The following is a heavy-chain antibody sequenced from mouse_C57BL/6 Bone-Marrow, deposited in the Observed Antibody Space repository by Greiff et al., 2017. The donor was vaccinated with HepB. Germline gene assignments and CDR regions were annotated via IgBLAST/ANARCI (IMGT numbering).Heavy chain of an antibody. CDR3: ARSGYYGSSYLGYFDV. CDR1: GYAFSSSW. CDR2: IYPGDGDT. Sequence: QVQLQQSGPELVKPGASVKISCKASGYAFSSSWMNWVKQRPGKGLEWIGRIYPGDGDTNYNGKFKGKATLTADKSSSTAYMQLSSLTSEDSAVYFCARSGYYGSSYLGYFDVWGTGTTVTVSS. D-gene: IGHD1-1*01. J-gene: IGHJ1*03. V-gene: IGHV1-82*01.